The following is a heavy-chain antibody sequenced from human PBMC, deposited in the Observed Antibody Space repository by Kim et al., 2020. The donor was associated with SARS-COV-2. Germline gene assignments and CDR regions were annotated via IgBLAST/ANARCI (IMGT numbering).Heavy chain of an antibody. CDR2: ICYSGST. Sequence: SETLSLTCTVSGGSISSSSYYWGWIRQPPGKGLEWIGSICYSGSTYYNPSLKSRVTISVDTSKNQFSLKLSSVTAADTAVYYCASFYGGSDPPYYYYGMDVWGQGTTVTVSS. V-gene: IGHV4-39*01. CDR1: GGSISSSSYY. D-gene: IGHD4-17*01. J-gene: IGHJ6*02. CDR3: ASFYGGSDPPYYYYGMDV.